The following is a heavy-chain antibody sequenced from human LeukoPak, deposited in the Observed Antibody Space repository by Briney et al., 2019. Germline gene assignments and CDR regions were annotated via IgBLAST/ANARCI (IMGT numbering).Heavy chain of an antibody. CDR3: AKEGAASSGWYGDAFDI. CDR1: GFTFSSYA. Sequence: GGSLRLSCAASGFTFSSYAMSWVRQAPGKGLEWVSAISGSGGSTYYADSVKGRFTISRDNSKNTLYLQMNSLRVEDTAVYYCAKEGAASSGWYGDAFDIWGQGTMVTVSS. V-gene: IGHV3-23*01. J-gene: IGHJ3*02. D-gene: IGHD6-19*01. CDR2: ISGSGGST.